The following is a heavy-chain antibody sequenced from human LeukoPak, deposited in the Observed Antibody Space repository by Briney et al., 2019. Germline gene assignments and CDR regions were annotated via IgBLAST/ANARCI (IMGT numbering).Heavy chain of an antibody. V-gene: IGHV4-61*01. J-gene: IGHJ4*02. CDR1: GGSISSVTYF. D-gene: IGHD5-24*01. CDR2: IFYSGNT. CDR3: ARVFRRDGYFDF. Sequence: SETVSLTCTVSGGSISSVTYFLTWIRQPPGKGLEWIGYIFYSGNTHYNPSLGTRVTISVDTSKDQFSLKLDSVTAADTAVYYCARVFRRDGYFDFWAQSTLVPVSS.